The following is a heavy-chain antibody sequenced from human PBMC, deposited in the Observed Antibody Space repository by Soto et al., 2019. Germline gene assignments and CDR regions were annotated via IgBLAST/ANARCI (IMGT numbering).Heavy chain of an antibody. J-gene: IGHJ6*02. Sequence: QVQLVESGGGVVQPGRSLRLSCAASGFTFSSYGMHWVRQAPGKGLEWVAVIWYDGSNKYYADSVKGRFTISRDNSKTTLYLQMNGRRAEDTAVYYCARGGDYYYGMDVWGQGTTVTVSS. CDR2: IWYDGSNK. CDR1: GFTFSSYG. CDR3: ARGGDYYYGMDV. V-gene: IGHV3-33*01.